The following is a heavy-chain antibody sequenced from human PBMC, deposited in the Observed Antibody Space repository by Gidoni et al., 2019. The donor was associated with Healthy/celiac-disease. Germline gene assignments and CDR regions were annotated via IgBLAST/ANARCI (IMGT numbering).Heavy chain of an antibody. V-gene: IGHV3-15*01. D-gene: IGHD2-21*02. CDR3: TTELGCGGDCYPPTYGMDV. CDR1: GFTFSHAW. CDR2: IKSKTDGGTT. Sequence: EVQLVESGGGLVKPGGSLRLSCAASGFTFSHAWMSWVRQAPGKGLEWVGRIKSKTDGGTTDYAAPVKGRFTISRDDSKNTLYLQMNSLKTEDTAVYYCTTELGCGGDCYPPTYGMDVWGQGTTVTVSS. J-gene: IGHJ6*02.